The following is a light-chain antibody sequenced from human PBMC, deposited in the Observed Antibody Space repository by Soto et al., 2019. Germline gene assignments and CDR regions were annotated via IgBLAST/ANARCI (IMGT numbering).Light chain of an antibody. V-gene: IGLV4-60*02. CDR1: SGYSSYI. CDR2: LEGSGSY. J-gene: IGLJ3*02. CDR3: ETWDSRPWV. Sequence: QSVLTQSSSASPSLGSSVNLTCTLSSGYSSYIIAWHQQQPGKAPRYLMKLEGSGSYNKGSGVPDRFSGSSSGADRYLTISNLQFEDEADYYCETWDSRPWVFGGGTKLTVL.